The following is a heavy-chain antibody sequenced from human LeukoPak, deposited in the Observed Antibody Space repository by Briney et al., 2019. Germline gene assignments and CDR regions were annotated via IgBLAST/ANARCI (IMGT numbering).Heavy chain of an antibody. CDR2: IYYSGST. V-gene: IGHV4-39*07. Sequence: SETLSLTCTVSGGSISSSSYYWGWTRQPPGKGLEWIGSIYYSGSTYYNPSLKSRVTISVDTSKNQFSLKLSSVTAADTAVYYCARKYSYGFTNDYWGQGTLVTVSS. D-gene: IGHD5-18*01. CDR3: ARKYSYGFTNDY. J-gene: IGHJ4*02. CDR1: GGSISSSSYY.